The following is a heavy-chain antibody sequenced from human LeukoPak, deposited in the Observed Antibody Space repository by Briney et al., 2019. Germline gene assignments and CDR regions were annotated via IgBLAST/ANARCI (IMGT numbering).Heavy chain of an antibody. J-gene: IGHJ6*02. D-gene: IGHD3-3*01. CDR2: ISVSGVNT. V-gene: IGHV3-23*01. CDR1: GFTFDDYT. CDR3: AKHLRFLEWSHYYYGMDV. Sequence: PGGSLRLSCAASGFTFDDYTMHWVRQAPGKGLEWVSTISVSGVNTYYADSVKGRFTISRDNSKNTLYLQMSSLRAEDTAVYYCAKHLRFLEWSHYYYGMDVWGQGTTVAVAS.